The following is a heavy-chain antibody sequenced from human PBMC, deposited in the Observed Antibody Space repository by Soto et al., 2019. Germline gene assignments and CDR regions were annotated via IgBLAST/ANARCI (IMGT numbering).Heavy chain of an antibody. CDR3: ARELNYYDSSGEDY. V-gene: IGHV3-48*02. D-gene: IGHD3-22*01. CDR2: ISSSSSTI. CDR1: GFIFSSYS. J-gene: IGHJ4*02. Sequence: VSLQLSFAASGFIFSSYSMNWVRQPAGKGLERVSYISSSSSTIYYADSVKGRFTIARDNAKNSLYLQMNSLRDEDTAVYYGARELNYYDSSGEDYWGQGTLVTVSS.